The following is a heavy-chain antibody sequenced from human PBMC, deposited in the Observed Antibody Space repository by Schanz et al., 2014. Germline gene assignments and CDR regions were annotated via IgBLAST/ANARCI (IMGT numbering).Heavy chain of an antibody. J-gene: IGHJ3*02. CDR3: ARGANARGDLRPFDI. Sequence: QLQLQESGSGLLKPSQTLSLTCAVSGGSVSNSAYSWSWLRQPPGKGLEWIGYIYDSGSTYYSPPLRARAPIPVHKSNNPSSRRLTSVTAADTAVYFCARGANARGDLRPFDIWGQGTVVTVSS. D-gene: IGHD3-10*01. V-gene: IGHV4-30-2*01. CDR2: IYDSGST. CDR1: GGSVSNSAYS.